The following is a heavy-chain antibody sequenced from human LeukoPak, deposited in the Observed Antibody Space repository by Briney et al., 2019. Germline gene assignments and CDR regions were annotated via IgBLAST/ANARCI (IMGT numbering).Heavy chain of an antibody. CDR3: ARIGSQSVFVPLSWFDP. CDR1: GGSISSSSYY. CDR2: IYYSGST. D-gene: IGHD1-14*01. V-gene: IGHV4-39*07. Sequence: NPSETLSLTCTVSGGSISSSSYYWGWIRQPPGKGLEWIGSIYYSGSTYYNPSLKSRVTISVDTSKNQFSLKLSSVTAADTAVYYCARIGSQSVFVPLSWFDPWGQGTLVTVSS. J-gene: IGHJ5*02.